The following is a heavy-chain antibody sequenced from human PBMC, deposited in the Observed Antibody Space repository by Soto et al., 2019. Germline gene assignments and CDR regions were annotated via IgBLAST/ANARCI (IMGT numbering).Heavy chain of an antibody. CDR2: ISNSGSY. V-gene: IGHV4-31*01. Sequence: QVQLQESGPGLVEPSQTLSRTCTVSAVSISHDGYFWTWIRQRPGNGPEWIGYISNSGSYFSNPALRSLLAFSIDTSKNQFSLKLTSRTAADTAIYYCASRVPRRSYLAVFDYWGHGTLVTVSS. CDR1: AVSISHDGYF. CDR3: ASRVPRRSYLAVFDY. J-gene: IGHJ4*01. D-gene: IGHD1-26*01.